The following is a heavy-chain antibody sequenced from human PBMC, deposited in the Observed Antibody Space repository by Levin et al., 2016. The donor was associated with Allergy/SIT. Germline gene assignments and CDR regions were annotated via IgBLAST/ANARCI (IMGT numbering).Heavy chain of an antibody. D-gene: IGHD3-3*01. CDR3: AGYDFWSGYTVDY. Sequence: PGKGLEWIGYIYYSGSTNYNPSLKSRVTISVDTSKNQFSLKLSSVTAADTAVYYCAGYDFWSGYTVDYWGQGTLVTVSS. J-gene: IGHJ4*02. CDR2: IYYSGST. V-gene: IGHV4-59*13.